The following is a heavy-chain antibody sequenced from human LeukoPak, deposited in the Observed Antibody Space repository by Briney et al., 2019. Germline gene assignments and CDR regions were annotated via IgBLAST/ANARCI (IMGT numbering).Heavy chain of an antibody. CDR1: GFTFGDYA. CDR2: IRSKAYGGTT. J-gene: IGHJ4*02. Sequence: GGSLRLSCTASGFTFGDYAMSWVRQAPGKGLEWVGFIRSKAYGGTTEYAASVKGRFTISRDDSKSIAYLQMNSLKTEDTAVYYCTSASMAAAGKFDYWGQGTLVTASS. CDR3: TSASMAAAGKFDY. V-gene: IGHV3-49*04. D-gene: IGHD6-13*01.